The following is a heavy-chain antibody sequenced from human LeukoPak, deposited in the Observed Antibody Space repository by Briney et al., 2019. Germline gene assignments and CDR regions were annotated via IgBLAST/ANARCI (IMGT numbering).Heavy chain of an antibody. CDR2: INSDGSST. V-gene: IGHV3-74*01. CDR3: AKVLDFWSGYWRYYMDV. J-gene: IGHJ6*03. Sequence: GGSLRLSCAASGFTFSSYWMHWVRQAPGKGLVWVSRINSDGSSTSYADSVKGRFTISRDNAKNTLYLEMNSLRAEDTAKYYCAKVLDFWSGYWRYYMDVWGKGTTVTVSS. CDR1: GFTFSSYW. D-gene: IGHD3-3*01.